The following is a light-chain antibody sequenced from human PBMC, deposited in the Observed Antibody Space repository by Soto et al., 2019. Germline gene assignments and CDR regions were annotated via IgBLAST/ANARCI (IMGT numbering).Light chain of an antibody. J-gene: IGKJ1*01. CDR2: GAS. Sequence: PGERGALSCTTSQSVTGSSLACFQQKPGQAPRLLMYGASNGASGIPHRFSGSGSGTSFTLTISSLEPEDFAVYFFHHSGASPNTFGQGTKVDIK. CDR3: HHSGASPNT. CDR1: QSVTGSS. V-gene: IGKV3-20*01.